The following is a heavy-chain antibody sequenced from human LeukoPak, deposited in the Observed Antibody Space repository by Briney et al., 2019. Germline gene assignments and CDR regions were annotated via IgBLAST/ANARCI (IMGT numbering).Heavy chain of an antibody. CDR2: IIPIFGTA. CDR3: ATSIVGAPIDY. J-gene: IGHJ4*02. V-gene: IGHV1-69*13. CDR1: GGTLSSYA. D-gene: IGHD1-26*01. Sequence: SVKVSCKASGGTLSSYAISWVRQAPGQGLEWMGGIIPIFGTANYAQKFQGRVTITADESTSTAYMELSSLRSEDTAVYYCATSIVGAPIDYWGQGTLVTVSS.